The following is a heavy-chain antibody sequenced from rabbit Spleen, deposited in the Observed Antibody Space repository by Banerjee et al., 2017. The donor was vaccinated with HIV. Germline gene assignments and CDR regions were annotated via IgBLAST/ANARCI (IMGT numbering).Heavy chain of an antibody. D-gene: IGHD1-1*01. CDR2: IDAGTSSSA. J-gene: IGHJ6*01. V-gene: IGHV1S45*01. CDR1: GFSFSSIYY. CDR3: VRGASGSGYYSL. Sequence: QEQLEESGGDLVKPEGSLTLTCTASGFSFSSIYYVCWVRQAPGKGLQWIACIDAGTSSSAAYASWAKGRFTISRPASTTVTLQMTSLTVADTATYFCVRGASGSGYYSLWGQGTLVTVS.